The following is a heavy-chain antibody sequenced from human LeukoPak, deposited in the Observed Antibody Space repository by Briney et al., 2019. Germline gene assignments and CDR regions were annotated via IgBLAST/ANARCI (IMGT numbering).Heavy chain of an antibody. CDR2: INPNSGGT. CDR3: ARVGDWGSPACDY. CDR1: GYTFTGYY. Sequence: ASVKVSCKASGYTFTGYYMHWVRQAPGQGLEWMGWINPNSGGTNYAQKFQGRVTMTRDTSISTAYMELSRLRSDDTAAYYCARVGDWGSPACDYWGQGTLVTVSS. D-gene: IGHD7-27*01. J-gene: IGHJ4*02. V-gene: IGHV1-2*02.